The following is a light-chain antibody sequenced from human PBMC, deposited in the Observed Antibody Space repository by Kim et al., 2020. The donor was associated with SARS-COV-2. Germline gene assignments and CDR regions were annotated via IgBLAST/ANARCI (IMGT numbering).Light chain of an antibody. J-gene: IGLJ3*02. CDR3: ATWDDSLDVWM. V-gene: IGLV1-44*01. CDR2: TDD. CDR1: SSDIGSNT. Sequence: ELTQPPSASGTPGQRVTISCSGSSSDIGSNTVNWYQQFPGTAPQLLIDTDDRRPSGVSDRVSCSKSGTSASLAISALRSEDEAAYYCATWDDSLDVWMFGGGTKVTVL.